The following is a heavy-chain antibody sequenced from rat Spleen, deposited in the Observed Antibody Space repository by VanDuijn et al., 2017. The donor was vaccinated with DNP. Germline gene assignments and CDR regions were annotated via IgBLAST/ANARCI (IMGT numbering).Heavy chain of an antibody. Sequence: QVQLKESGPGLVQPSQTLSLTCAVSGFSLTSYGVSWVRQPPGKGLEWIAAISSAGNTFYNSALKSRLSFSSDPSKSQVFLQMDSLQTEDTAIYFCTGGGSYIYPFTYWGQGVMVTVSS. CDR1: GFSLTSYG. CDR2: ISSAGNT. CDR3: TGGGSYIYPFTY. V-gene: IGHV2S12*01. D-gene: IGHD1-2*01. J-gene: IGHJ2*01.